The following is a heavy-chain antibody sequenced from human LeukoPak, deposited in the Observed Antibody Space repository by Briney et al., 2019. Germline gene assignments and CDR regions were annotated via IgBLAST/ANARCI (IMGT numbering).Heavy chain of an antibody. J-gene: IGHJ3*02. V-gene: IGHV3-53*01. CDR2: IYSGGST. Sequence: PGGSLRLSCAASGFTVSSNYMSWVRQAPGKGLEWVSVIYSGGSTYYADSVKGRFTISRDNSKNTLYLQMNSLRAEDTAVYYCARDVPSPYVWGSYRYILAFDIWGQGTMVTVSS. CDR3: ARDVPSPYVWGSYRYILAFDI. D-gene: IGHD3-16*02. CDR1: GFTVSSNY.